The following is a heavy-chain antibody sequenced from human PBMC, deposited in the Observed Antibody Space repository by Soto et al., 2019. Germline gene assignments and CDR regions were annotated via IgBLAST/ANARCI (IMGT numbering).Heavy chain of an antibody. CDR3: ARAPYSSSSFFFDY. CDR1: GGTFSSYA. Sequence: SVKVSCKASGGTFSSYAISWVRQAPGQGLEWMGGIIPIFGTANIAQRFQGRVALTWDTSTSTVYMELSGLRSDDTAVYYCARAPYSSSSFFFDYWGQGTPVTVSS. CDR2: IIPIFGTA. J-gene: IGHJ4*02. V-gene: IGHV1-69*06. D-gene: IGHD6-6*01.